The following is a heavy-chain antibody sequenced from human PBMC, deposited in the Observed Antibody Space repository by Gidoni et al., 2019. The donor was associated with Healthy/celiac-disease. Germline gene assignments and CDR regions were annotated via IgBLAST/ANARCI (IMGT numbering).Heavy chain of an antibody. V-gene: IGHV4-34*01. CDR2: SNHSGST. CDR3: ARQPDGYPIDY. J-gene: IGHJ4*02. D-gene: IGHD5-12*01. Sequence: QVQLQQWGAGLLKPSETLSLTCALYGGSFSGYYWSWIRQPPGKGLEWIGESNHSGSTNYNPSLKSRVTISVDTSKNQFSLKLSSVTAADTAVYYCARQPDGYPIDYWGQGTLVTVSS. CDR1: GGSFSGYY.